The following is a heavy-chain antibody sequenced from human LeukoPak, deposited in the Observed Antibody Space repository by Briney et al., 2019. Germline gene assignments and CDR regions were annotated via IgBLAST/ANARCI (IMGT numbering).Heavy chain of an antibody. Sequence: ASVKVSCKASRNSFNDYYIHWVRQAPGQGLEWMVWINPNSGGTNYAPKFQGRVTMTRDTSISTAYMELTSVTSDDTAVYYCAKEGDYVWGSYRRLYFDYWGQGTLVTVSS. CDR2: INPNSGGT. CDR3: AKEGDYVWGSYRRLYFDY. D-gene: IGHD3-16*02. CDR1: RNSFNDYY. V-gene: IGHV1-2*02. J-gene: IGHJ4*02.